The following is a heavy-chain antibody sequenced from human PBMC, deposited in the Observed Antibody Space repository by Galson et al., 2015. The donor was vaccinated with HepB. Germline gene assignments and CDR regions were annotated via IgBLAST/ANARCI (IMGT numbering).Heavy chain of an antibody. CDR1: GFTFSSYA. CDR3: ARWGVSYGSGHTRAGYYGMDV. CDR2: ISYDGSNK. Sequence: SLRLSCAASGFTFSSYAMHWVRQAPGKGLEWVAVISYDGSNKYYADSVKGRFTISRDNSKNTLYLQMNSLRAEDTAVYYCARWGVSYGSGHTRAGYYGMDVWGQGTTVTVSS. V-gene: IGHV3-30*04. D-gene: IGHD3-10*01. J-gene: IGHJ6*02.